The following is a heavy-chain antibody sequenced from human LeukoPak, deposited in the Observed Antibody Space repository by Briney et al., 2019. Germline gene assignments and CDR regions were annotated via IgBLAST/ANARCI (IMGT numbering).Heavy chain of an antibody. Sequence: PGGSLRLSCAASGFTFSSYTMNWVRQAPGKGLEWVSTISISGSTTYYADSLKGRFTISRDNSKDTLHLQMNSLRAEDTAIYYCAKGWASTVQNYVDYWGQGTLVTVSS. J-gene: IGHJ4*02. CDR1: GFTFSSYT. V-gene: IGHV3-23*01. D-gene: IGHD2-2*01. CDR2: ISISGSTT. CDR3: AKGWASTVQNYVDY.